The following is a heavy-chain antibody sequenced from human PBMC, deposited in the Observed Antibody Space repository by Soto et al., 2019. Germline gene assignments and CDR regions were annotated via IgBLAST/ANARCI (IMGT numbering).Heavy chain of an antibody. J-gene: IGHJ6*02. CDR1: GYTFTGYY. Sequence: QVQLVQSGAEVKKPGASVKVSCKASGYTFTGYYMHWVRQAPGQGLEWMGWINPNSGGTNYAQKFQGWVTMTRDTTISTAYMELSRLRSDATAVYYCARGTYYYDSSGYYPPYYYYGMDVWGQGTTVTVSS. V-gene: IGHV1-2*04. CDR3: ARGTYYYDSSGYYPPYYYYGMDV. CDR2: INPNSGGT. D-gene: IGHD3-22*01.